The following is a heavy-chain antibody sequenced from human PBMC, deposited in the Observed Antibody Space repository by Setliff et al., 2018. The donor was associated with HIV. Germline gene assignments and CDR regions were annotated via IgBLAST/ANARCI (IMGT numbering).Heavy chain of an antibody. CDR3: ARGRRTFMTVVVSPQYFDY. Sequence: SETLSLTCAVYGGSFSGYYWSRIRQSPGKGLEWIGEINHSGSTNYNPSLNSRVTISVDRSKNQFSLKLSSVTAADTAVYYCARGRRTFMTVVVSPQYFDYWGQGTLVTVSS. CDR2: INHSGST. CDR1: GGSFSGYY. V-gene: IGHV4-34*01. D-gene: IGHD3-22*01. J-gene: IGHJ4*02.